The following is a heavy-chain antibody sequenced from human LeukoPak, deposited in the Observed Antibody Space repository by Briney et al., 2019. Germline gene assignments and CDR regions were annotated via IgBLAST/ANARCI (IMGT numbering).Heavy chain of an antibody. CDR1: GGSINTGGSY. V-gene: IGHV4-39*01. CDR3: ARRAIGNWNFDY. Sequence: SETLSLTCTLSGGSINTGGSYWAWIRQPPGKGLDWIGTIYYRGGNSYVSSLRSRVAMSVDTTKNQFSLTLSYVTAADTAVYFCARRAIGNWNFDYWGQGSLVTVSS. CDR2: IYYRGGN. D-gene: IGHD1-1*01. J-gene: IGHJ4*02.